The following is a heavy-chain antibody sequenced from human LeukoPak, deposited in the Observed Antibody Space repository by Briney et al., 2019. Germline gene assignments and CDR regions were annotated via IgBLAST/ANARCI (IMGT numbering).Heavy chain of an antibody. CDR1: GFTFSTYA. D-gene: IGHD1-26*01. Sequence: GGSLRLSCAASGFTFSTYAMNWVRQAPGKGLEWVSTISGSSEGTYYADSVKGRFTISRDSSKDTVYLQMDGLRAEDTAVYYCAKGSDYNLYFDHWGQGALVTVSS. CDR2: ISGSSEGT. V-gene: IGHV3-23*01. CDR3: AKGSDYNLYFDH. J-gene: IGHJ5*02.